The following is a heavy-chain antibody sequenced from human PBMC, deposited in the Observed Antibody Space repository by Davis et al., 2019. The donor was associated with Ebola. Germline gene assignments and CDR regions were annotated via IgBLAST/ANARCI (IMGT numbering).Heavy chain of an antibody. CDR2: ISSSSSTI. V-gene: IGHV3-48*02. CDR1: GFLFSSYS. CDR3: ARRAWYYDSSGYLDGMDV. Sequence: GGSLTLSCAASGFLFSSYSMNWFRQPPGKGLEWVSYISSSSSTIYYADSVTGRFTISRDNAKNSLYVQMNSLRDEDTAVYYCARRAWYYDSSGYLDGMDVWGQGTTVTVSS. D-gene: IGHD3-22*01. J-gene: IGHJ6*02.